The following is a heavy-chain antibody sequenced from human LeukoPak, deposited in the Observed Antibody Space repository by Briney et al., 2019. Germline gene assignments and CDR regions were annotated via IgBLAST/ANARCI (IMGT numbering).Heavy chain of an antibody. J-gene: IGHJ4*02. CDR3: ASPLRWEQSIHY. Sequence: SETLSLTCTVSGGSISRSSYYWGWIRQPPGKGLEWIGSIYYSGSTYYNPSLKSRVTISVDTSKNQFSLKLSSVTAADTAVYYCASPLRWEQSIHYWGQGTLVTVSS. D-gene: IGHD1-26*01. CDR2: IYYSGST. V-gene: IGHV4-39*01. CDR1: GGSISRSSYY.